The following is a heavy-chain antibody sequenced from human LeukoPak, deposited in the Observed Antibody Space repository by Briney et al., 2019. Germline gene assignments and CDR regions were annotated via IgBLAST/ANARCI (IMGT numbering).Heavy chain of an antibody. D-gene: IGHD3-10*01. Sequence: PGGSLRLSCAASGFTFSSYWMSWVRQAPGKGLEGVAIINQDGREKYYVDSVKGRFTISRDNAKTSLYLQMNSLRVEDTAVYYCARDWFLVGYWGQGTLVTVS. J-gene: IGHJ4*02. CDR3: ARDWFLVGY. CDR2: INQDGREK. CDR1: GFTFSSYW. V-gene: IGHV3-7*01.